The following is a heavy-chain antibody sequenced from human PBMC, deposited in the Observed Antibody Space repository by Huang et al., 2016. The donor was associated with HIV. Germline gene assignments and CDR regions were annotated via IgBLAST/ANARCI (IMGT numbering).Heavy chain of an antibody. CDR3: ARVPSDHFSDY. CDR2: CSAYSGYT. CDR1: GYTFSICG. Sequence: QIQLVQSGPEVKKPGASVKVSCKASGYTFSICGISWVRQAPGQGPEWRVWCSAYSGYTNYSQKFQGRVTMTADTSASTAYMDLRGLTSDDTAVYYCARVPSDHFSDYWGQGTLVTVSS. J-gene: IGHJ4*02. V-gene: IGHV1-18*01.